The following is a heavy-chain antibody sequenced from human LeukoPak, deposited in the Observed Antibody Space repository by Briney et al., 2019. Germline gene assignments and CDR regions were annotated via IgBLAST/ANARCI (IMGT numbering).Heavy chain of an antibody. CDR3: ARERLDVPYYFDY. Sequence: PGGSLRLSCAASGFTFSSYAMHWVRQAPGKGLEYVSAISSNGGSTYYANSVKGRFTISRDNSKNTLYLQMGSLRAEDMAVYYCARERLDVPYYFDYWGQGTLVTVSS. CDR1: GFTFSSYA. J-gene: IGHJ4*02. V-gene: IGHV3-64*01. D-gene: IGHD3-10*02. CDR2: ISSNGGST.